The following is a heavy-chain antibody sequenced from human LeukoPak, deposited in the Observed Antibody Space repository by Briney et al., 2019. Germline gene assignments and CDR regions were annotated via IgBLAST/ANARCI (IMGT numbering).Heavy chain of an antibody. CDR3: ARGDTYGTYYYFDC. CDR2: TRNKANSYTT. V-gene: IGHV3-72*01. CDR1: GFTFSDHY. J-gene: IGHJ4*02. D-gene: IGHD5-18*01. Sequence: PGGSLRLSCATSGFTFSDHYMDWVRQAPGKGLEWVGRTRNKANSYTTEYAASVKGRFTISRDDSKNSLYLQMNSLKTEDTAVHYCARGDTYGTYYYFDCWGQGTLVTVSS.